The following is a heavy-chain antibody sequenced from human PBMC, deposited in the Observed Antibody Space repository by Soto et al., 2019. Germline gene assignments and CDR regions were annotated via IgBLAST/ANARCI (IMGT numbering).Heavy chain of an antibody. Sequence: GGSLRLSCAASGLAFSRYSMNWVRQAPGKGLEWVAYISSSGSIISYPDSVKGRFTIPRDNDKNSLYLQMNSLREEDTAVYFCAREGLYDSSGYYPYYFDYWGLGTLVTVSS. CDR2: ISSSGSII. V-gene: IGHV3-48*02. CDR3: AREGLYDSSGYYPYYFDY. CDR1: GLAFSRYS. J-gene: IGHJ4*02. D-gene: IGHD3-22*01.